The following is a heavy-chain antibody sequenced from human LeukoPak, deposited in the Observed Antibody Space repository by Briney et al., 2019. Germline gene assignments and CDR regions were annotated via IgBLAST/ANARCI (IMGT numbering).Heavy chain of an antibody. Sequence: GGPLRLSCAASGFPFSIYAMSWVRQAPGKGLDWVSALTDNGGSTYHADSVQGRFIISRDNSKGTLYLQMDSLRVEDTAVYYCAKGSSSSRPYFFDYWGQGTLVTVSS. CDR1: GFPFSIYA. D-gene: IGHD6-6*01. V-gene: IGHV3-23*01. J-gene: IGHJ4*02. CDR2: LTDNGGST. CDR3: AKGSSSSRPYFFDY.